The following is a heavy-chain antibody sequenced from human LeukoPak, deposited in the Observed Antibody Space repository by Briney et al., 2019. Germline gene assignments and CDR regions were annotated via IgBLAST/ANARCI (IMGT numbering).Heavy chain of an antibody. CDR1: GFTFSSYW. J-gene: IGHJ4*02. V-gene: IGHV3-74*01. CDR3: ARAYYDFWSGYHPFDY. D-gene: IGHD3-3*01. Sequence: GGSLRLSCAASGFTFSSYWMHWVRQAPGKGLIWVSRINSDGSSTSYADSVKGRFTISRDNAKNTLYLQMNSLRAEDTAVYYCARAYYDFWSGYHPFDYWGQGTLVTVSS. CDR2: INSDGSST.